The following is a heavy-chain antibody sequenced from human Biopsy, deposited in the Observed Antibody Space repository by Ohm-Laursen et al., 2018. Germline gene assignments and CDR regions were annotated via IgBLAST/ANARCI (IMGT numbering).Heavy chain of an antibody. CDR2: INHSGST. J-gene: IGHJ4*02. CDR3: ARGRLRAVARFDY. V-gene: IGHV4-34*01. CDR1: GGSSSGYY. Sequence: GTLSLTCSVYGGSSSGYYWSWIRQPPGKGLEWIGEINHSGSTNYNPSLKSRVTISVDTSKNQFSLKLSSVPAADTAVYYCARGRLRAVARFDYWGQGTLVTVSS. D-gene: IGHD6-19*01.